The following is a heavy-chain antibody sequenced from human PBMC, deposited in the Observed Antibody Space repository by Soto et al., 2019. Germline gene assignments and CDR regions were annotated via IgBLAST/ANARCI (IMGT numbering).Heavy chain of an antibody. J-gene: IGHJ6*02. CDR3: ARDPGFGFGYSYAFAMDV. CDR2: ISGYNGNT. CDR1: GYTFSNYG. D-gene: IGHD5-18*01. Sequence: QVQLVQSGAEVTKPGASVKVSCKASGYTFSNYGISWVRQGPGQGLEWMGWISGYNGNTHYEEKVQDRIKMTTDTSTSTTYLELRSLRSDDTAVYFCARDPGFGFGYSYAFAMDVWGQGTTVTVSS. V-gene: IGHV1-18*01.